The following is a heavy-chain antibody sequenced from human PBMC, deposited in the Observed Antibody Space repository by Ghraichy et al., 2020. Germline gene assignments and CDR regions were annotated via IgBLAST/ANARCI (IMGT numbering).Heavy chain of an antibody. Sequence: SQTLSLTCAISGDSVSSNSAAWNWIRQSPSRGLEWLGRTYYRAKWYKDYAISVKSRIIINPDTSKNKFSLQLNSVTAEDTAVYYCARGRRGSFGSWGQGTLVTVSS. CDR3: ARGRRGSFGS. J-gene: IGHJ5*02. CDR1: GDSVSSNSAA. CDR2: TYYRAKWYK. D-gene: IGHD1-26*01. V-gene: IGHV6-1*01.